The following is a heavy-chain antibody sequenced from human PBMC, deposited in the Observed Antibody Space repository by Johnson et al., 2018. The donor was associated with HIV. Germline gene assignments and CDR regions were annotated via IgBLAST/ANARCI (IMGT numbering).Heavy chain of an antibody. Sequence: VQLVEYGGGLVQPGGSLRLSCAASGFTFRNHDMHWVRQATGKGLEWVSAIGPTGDTYYPDSVKGRFTISRDNSKNSLYLQMNSLRAEDTALYYCARDQGELRRTHAFDIWGQGTMVTVSS. J-gene: IGHJ3*02. CDR2: IGPTGDT. CDR1: GFTFRNHD. V-gene: IGHV3-13*01. D-gene: IGHD1-14*01. CDR3: ARDQGELRRTHAFDI.